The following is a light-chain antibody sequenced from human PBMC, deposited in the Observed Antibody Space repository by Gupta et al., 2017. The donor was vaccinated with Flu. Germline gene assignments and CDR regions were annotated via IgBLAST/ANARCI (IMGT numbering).Light chain of an antibody. V-gene: IGKV4-1*01. J-gene: IGKJ5*01. CDR3: QQYYSTPIT. CDR2: WAS. CDR1: QSVLYSSNNKNY. Sequence: DVGMIQSPDSMAVSLGERATINCKSSQSVLYSSNNKNYLAWYQKKPGQPPKLLIYWASTRESGVPDRFSGSGSGTDFTLTISSLQAEDVAVYYCQQYYSTPITFGQGTRLEI.